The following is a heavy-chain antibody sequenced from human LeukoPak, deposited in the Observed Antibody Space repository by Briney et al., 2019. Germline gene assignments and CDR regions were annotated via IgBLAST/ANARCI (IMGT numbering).Heavy chain of an antibody. Sequence: GGSLRLSCAASGFTFSSYAMHWVRQAPGRGLERVAFIRYDGSNKYYADSVKGRFTISRDNSKNTLYLQMNSLRAEDTAVYYCAKDPTEPYCSSTSCYMVYWGQGTLVTVSS. J-gene: IGHJ4*02. V-gene: IGHV3-30*02. CDR1: GFTFSSYA. D-gene: IGHD2-2*02. CDR2: IRYDGSNK. CDR3: AKDPTEPYCSSTSCYMVY.